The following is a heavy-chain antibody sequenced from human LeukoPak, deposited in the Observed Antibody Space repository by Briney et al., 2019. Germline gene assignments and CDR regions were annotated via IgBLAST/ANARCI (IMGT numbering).Heavy chain of an antibody. CDR1: GRTFSSYG. CDR2: RRYDGSIK. CDR3: AKDFSTNPPFYYYYYMDV. Sequence: WGSLTLSCAASGRTFSSYGMHWVRQAPGKGLEWVGFRRYDGSIKYVADSVKGRFTTSRDNSENTLYLQMKSLRAEDPAVYYSAKDFSTNPPFYYYYYMDVWGKGTPVTVSS. D-gene: IGHD1-14*01. J-gene: IGHJ6*03. V-gene: IGHV3-30*02.